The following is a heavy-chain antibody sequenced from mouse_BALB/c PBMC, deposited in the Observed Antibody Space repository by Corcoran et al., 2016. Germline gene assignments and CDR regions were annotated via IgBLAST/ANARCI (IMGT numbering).Heavy chain of an antibody. V-gene: IGHV14-3*02. J-gene: IGHJ1*01. CDR1: GFNIKDNY. Sequence: EVQLQQSGAELVKPGASVKLSCTASGFNIKDNYMHWVKQRPEQGLEWIGRIDPANGNTKYDPKFQGKATITADTSSNTAYLQLSSLTSEDTAVYYCANWDWYFYVWGAGTTVTVSS. CDR3: ANWDWYFYV. D-gene: IGHD4-1*01. CDR2: IDPANGNT.